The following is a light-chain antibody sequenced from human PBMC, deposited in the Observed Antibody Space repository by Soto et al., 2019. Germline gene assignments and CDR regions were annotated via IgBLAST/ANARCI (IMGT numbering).Light chain of an antibody. J-gene: IGLJ7*01. V-gene: IGLV2-8*01. CDR2: EVT. Sequence: QSALTQPPSASGSPGQSVTISCTGTSSDVGGYNYVSRYQQHPGKAPKLMIYEVTKRPSGVPDRFSGSKSGNTASLTVSGLQAEDEGDYYCSSYAGSNIVFGGGTQLTVL. CDR3: SSYAGSNIV. CDR1: SSDVGGYNY.